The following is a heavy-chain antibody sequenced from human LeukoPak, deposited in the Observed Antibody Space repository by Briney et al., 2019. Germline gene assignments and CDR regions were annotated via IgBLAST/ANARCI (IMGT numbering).Heavy chain of an antibody. D-gene: IGHD6-6*01. J-gene: IGHJ5*02. Sequence: GASVKVSCKASGYTFTGYYMHWVRHAPGQGLEWMGWINPNSGGTNYAQKFQGGVTMTRDTSISTAYMELSRLRSDDTAVYYCARDSGTIAARRRWFDPWGQGTLVTVSS. CDR3: ARDSGTIAARRRWFDP. CDR2: INPNSGGT. V-gene: IGHV1-2*02. CDR1: GYTFTGYY.